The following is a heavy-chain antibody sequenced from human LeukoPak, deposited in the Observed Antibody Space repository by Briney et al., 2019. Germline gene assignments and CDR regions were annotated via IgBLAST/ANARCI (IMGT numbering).Heavy chain of an antibody. CDR2: INHIVGT. J-gene: IGHJ5*02. V-gene: IGHV4-34*01. CDR3: ARGLLFDDSVWGSYRLAWFDP. D-gene: IGHD3-16*02. CDR1: GGSFSGYY. Sequence: PSETLSLTCAVYGGSFSGYYWSWIRQPPAKGPDWIGEINHIVGTNYNPSLNTRVTISVDTSKNQFPLNLSSVTAADAAVYYCARGLLFDDSVWGSYRLAWFDPWGQGTLVTVSS.